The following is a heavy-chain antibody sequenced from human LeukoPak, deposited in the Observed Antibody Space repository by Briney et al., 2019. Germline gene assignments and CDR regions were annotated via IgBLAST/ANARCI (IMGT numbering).Heavy chain of an antibody. CDR2: ISGSGGST. J-gene: IGHJ5*02. Sequence: GGSLRLSCAASGFTFSSYAMSWVRQAPGKGLEWVSAISGSGGSTYYADSVKGRFTIPRDNSKNTLYLQMNSLRAEDTAVYYCAKGGGAVEWLYAYNWLDPWGQGTLVTVSS. CDR3: AKGGGAVEWLYAYNWLDP. V-gene: IGHV3-23*01. CDR1: GFTFSSYA. D-gene: IGHD3-3*01.